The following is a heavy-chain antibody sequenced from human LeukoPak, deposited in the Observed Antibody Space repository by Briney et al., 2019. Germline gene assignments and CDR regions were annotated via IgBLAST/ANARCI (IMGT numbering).Heavy chain of an antibody. V-gene: IGHV4-38-2*02. CDR1: GYSISSGYY. Sequence: PSETLSLTCTVSGYSISSGYYWGWIRQPPGKGLEWIGSIYHSGSTYYNPSLKSRVTISVDTSKNQFSLKLSSVTAADTAVYYCARAHGYSSSSDSTLGWGQGTLVTVSS. J-gene: IGHJ4*02. D-gene: IGHD6-13*01. CDR2: IYHSGST. CDR3: ARAHGYSSSSDSTLG.